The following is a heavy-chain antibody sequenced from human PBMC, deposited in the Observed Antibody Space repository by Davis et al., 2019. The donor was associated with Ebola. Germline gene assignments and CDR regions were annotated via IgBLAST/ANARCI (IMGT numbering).Heavy chain of an antibody. Sequence: GESLKISCKGSGYSFTTYWIAWVRQTPAKGLEWMGIIYPGDSDTRYSPSFEGQVTISVDKSSDTAYLQWSTLKASDTAMYYCARLDSTGYYYLSRYFDLWGRGTLVTVSS. V-gene: IGHV5-51*01. CDR2: IYPGDSDT. CDR1: GYSFTTYW. J-gene: IGHJ2*01. CDR3: ARLDSTGYYYLSRYFDL. D-gene: IGHD3-22*01.